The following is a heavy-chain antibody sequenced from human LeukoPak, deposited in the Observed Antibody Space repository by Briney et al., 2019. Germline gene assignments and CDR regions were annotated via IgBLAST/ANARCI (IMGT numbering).Heavy chain of an antibody. CDR2: INHSGST. V-gene: IGHV4-34*01. J-gene: IGHJ6*02. D-gene: IGHD2-2*02. CDR3: AGSCSSTSCYTRYYYYGMDV. CDR1: GGSFSGYY. Sequence: SETLSLTCAVYGGSFSGYYWSWIRQPPGKGLEWIGEINHSGSTNYNPSLKSRVTISVDTSKNQFSLKLSSVTAADTAVYYCAGSCSSTSCYTRYYYYGMDVWGQGTTVTVSS.